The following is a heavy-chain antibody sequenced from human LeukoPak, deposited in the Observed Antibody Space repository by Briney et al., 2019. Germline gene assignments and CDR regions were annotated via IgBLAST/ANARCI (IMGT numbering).Heavy chain of an antibody. V-gene: IGHV4-34*01. CDR3: ARGPLTYYDYVWGSYRYSWFDP. D-gene: IGHD3-16*02. J-gene: IGHJ5*02. Sequence: SETLSLTCAVYGESFSGYYWSWIRQPPGKGLEWIGEINHSGSTNYNPSLKSRVTISVDTSKNQFSLKLSSVTAADTAVYYCARGPLTYYDYVWGSYRYSWFDPWGQGTLVTVSS. CDR2: INHSGST. CDR1: GESFSGYY.